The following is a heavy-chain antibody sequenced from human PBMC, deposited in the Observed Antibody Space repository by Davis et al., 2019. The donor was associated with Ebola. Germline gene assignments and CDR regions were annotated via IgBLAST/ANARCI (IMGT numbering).Heavy chain of an antibody. CDR1: GFTFSSYA. D-gene: IGHD6-25*01. CDR2: IKQDGSEK. CDR3: ARDDRRLSYYYYGMEV. J-gene: IGHJ6*02. Sequence: GGSLRLSCPASGFTFSSYAMSWVRQAPGKGLEWVANIKQDGSEKYYVDSVKGRFTISRDNAKTSLYLQMNSLRAEDTAVYYCARDDRRLSYYYYGMEVWGQGTTVTVSS. V-gene: IGHV3-7*01.